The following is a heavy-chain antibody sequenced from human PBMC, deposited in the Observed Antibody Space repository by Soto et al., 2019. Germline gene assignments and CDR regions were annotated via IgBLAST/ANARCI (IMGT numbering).Heavy chain of an antibody. J-gene: IGHJ6*02. V-gene: IGHV3-33*08. CDR3: ARDPRTGSASAMDV. CDR2: VWYDGSKG. CDR1: GFIFSNFG. D-gene: IGHD2-15*01. Sequence: VGSLRLSCTASGFIFSNFGMHWVRQAPGKGLEWVAGVWYDGSKGFSAEPVKGRFTISRDNSKNTLYLKMTSHRAKDTAVYYCARDPRTGSASAMDVWGQGTTVTVSS.